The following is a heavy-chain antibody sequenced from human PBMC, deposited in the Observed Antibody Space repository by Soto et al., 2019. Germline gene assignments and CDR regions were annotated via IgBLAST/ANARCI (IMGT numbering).Heavy chain of an antibody. CDR3: ARGRTLRYFDWYTSEDAFDI. Sequence: QVQLVQSGAEVKKPGSSVKVSCKASGGTFSSYAISWVRQAPGQGLEWMGGIIPIFGTANYAQKFQGRVTITADESTSTAYMELSSLRSEDTAVYYCARGRTLRYFDWYTSEDAFDIWGQGTMVTVSS. CDR2: IIPIFGTA. D-gene: IGHD3-9*01. V-gene: IGHV1-69*01. J-gene: IGHJ3*02. CDR1: GGTFSSYA.